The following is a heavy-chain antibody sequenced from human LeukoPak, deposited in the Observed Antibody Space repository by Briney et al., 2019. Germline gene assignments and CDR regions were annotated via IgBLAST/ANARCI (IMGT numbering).Heavy chain of an antibody. CDR3: ARLSSPRIAVRPIDY. V-gene: IGHV5-51*01. CDR1: GYSFTSHW. J-gene: IGHJ4*02. CDR2: IYPGDSDT. D-gene: IGHD6-6*01. Sequence: GESLQISCKGSGYSFTSHWIGWVRQMPGKGLEWMGIIYPGDSDTRYSPSFQGQVTISADKAISTAYLQWSSLKASDTAMYYCARLSSPRIAVRPIDYWGQGTLVTVSS.